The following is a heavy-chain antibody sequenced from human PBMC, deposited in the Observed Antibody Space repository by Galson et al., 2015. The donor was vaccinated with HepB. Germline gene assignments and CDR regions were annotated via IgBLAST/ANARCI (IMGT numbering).Heavy chain of an antibody. CDR3: ARDRRLRLGYDSSGYYYPGFDY. J-gene: IGHJ4*02. Sequence: CAISGDSVSSNSTAWNWIRQSPSRGLEWLGRTYYRSKWYNDYAVSVKSRITINPDTSKNQFSLQLNSVTPEDTAVYYCARDRRLRLGYDSSGYYYPGFDYWGQGTLVTVSS. D-gene: IGHD3-22*01. V-gene: IGHV6-1*01. CDR2: TYYRSKWYN. CDR1: GDSVSSNSTA.